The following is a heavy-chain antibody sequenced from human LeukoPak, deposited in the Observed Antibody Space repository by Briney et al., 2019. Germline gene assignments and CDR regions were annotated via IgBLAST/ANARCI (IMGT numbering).Heavy chain of an antibody. V-gene: IGHV3-30*18. Sequence: PGRSLRLSCVASGFTFSRYCMHWVRQAPGKGLEWVALISYDGSNKYYADSVKGRFTISRDNSKNTLYVQMNSLRAEDTAVYYCAKGVQWLVQVGFGYWGQGTLVTVSS. D-gene: IGHD6-19*01. J-gene: IGHJ4*02. CDR1: GFTFSRYC. CDR3: AKGVQWLVQVGFGY. CDR2: ISYDGSNK.